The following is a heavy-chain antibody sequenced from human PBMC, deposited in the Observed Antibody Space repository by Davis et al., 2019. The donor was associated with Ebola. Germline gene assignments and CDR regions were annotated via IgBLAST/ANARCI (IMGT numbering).Heavy chain of an antibody. Sequence: SETLSLTCAVYGGSFSGYYWSWIRQPPGKGLEWIGYFSYSGSTNYNPSLKSRVTISVDTSKNQFSLKLSSVTAADTAVYYCARGLLWFGELSEYYFDYWGQGTLVTVSS. J-gene: IGHJ4*02. CDR2: FSYSGST. CDR3: ARGLLWFGELSEYYFDY. V-gene: IGHV4-59*01. CDR1: GGSFSGYY. D-gene: IGHD3-10*01.